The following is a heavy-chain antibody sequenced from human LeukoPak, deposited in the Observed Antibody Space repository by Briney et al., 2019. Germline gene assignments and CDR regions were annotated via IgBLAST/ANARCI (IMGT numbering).Heavy chain of an antibody. D-gene: IGHD2-2*01. CDR2: ISAYNGNT. J-gene: IGHJ3*02. CDR3: ARATGYCGSTTCRSAFDI. Sequence: ASVKVSCKASGYTFTSYYMHWVRQAPGQGLEWMGWISAYNGNTNYAQKLQGRVTMTTDTSTSTAYMELRSLRSDDTAIYYCARATGYCGSTTCRSAFDIWGQGTMVTVSS. CDR1: GYTFTSYY. V-gene: IGHV1-18*04.